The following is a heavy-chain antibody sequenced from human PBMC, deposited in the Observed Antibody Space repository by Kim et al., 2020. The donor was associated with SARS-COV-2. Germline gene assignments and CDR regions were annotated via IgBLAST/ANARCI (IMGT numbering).Heavy chain of an antibody. V-gene: IGHV2-5*02. CDR2: IYWDDDK. CDR1: GFSLSTSGVG. Sequence: SGPTLVNPTQPLTLTCTFSGFSLSTSGVGVGWIRQPPGKALEWLALIYWDDDKRYSPSLKSRLTITKDTSKNQVVLTMTNMDPVDTATYYCAHRPSGWLVRYFDYWGQGTLVTVSS. J-gene: IGHJ4*02. D-gene: IGHD6-19*01. CDR3: AHRPSGWLVRYFDY.